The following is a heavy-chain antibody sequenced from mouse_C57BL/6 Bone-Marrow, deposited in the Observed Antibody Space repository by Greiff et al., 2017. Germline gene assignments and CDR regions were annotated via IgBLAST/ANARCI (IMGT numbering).Heavy chain of an antibody. CDR2: INPNNGGT. V-gene: IGHV1-26*01. J-gene: IGHJ3*01. CDR1: GYTFTDYY. D-gene: IGHD4-1*01. Sequence: VQLQQSGPELVKPGASVKISCKASGYTFTDYYMNWVKQSHGKSLEWIGDINPNNGGTSYNQKFKGKATLTVDKSSSTAYMELRSLTSEDSAVYDCARNWDLAYWGQGTLVTVSA. CDR3: ARNWDLAY.